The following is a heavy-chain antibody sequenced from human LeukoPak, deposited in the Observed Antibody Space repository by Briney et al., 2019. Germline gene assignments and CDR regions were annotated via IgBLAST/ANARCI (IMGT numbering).Heavy chain of an antibody. V-gene: IGHV1-18*01. J-gene: IGHJ4*02. D-gene: IGHD3-22*01. CDR3: ARRTLDSSGYVFGHPTEPFYFDF. CDR2: ISAYNGNT. CDR1: GYTFTSYG. Sequence: ASVKVSCKASGYTFTSYGISWVRQAPGQGLEWMGWISAYNGNTNYAQKLQGRVSLTTDPSTNTAYMELNSLRSDDTAIYYCARRTLDSSGYVFGHPTEPFYFDFWGQGTLVTVSS.